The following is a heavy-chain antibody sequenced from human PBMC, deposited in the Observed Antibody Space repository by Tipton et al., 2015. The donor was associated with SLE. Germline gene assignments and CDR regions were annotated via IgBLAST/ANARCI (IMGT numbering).Heavy chain of an antibody. D-gene: IGHD1-26*01. CDR1: GFTFSSYW. V-gene: IGHV3-7*01. J-gene: IGHJ5*02. Sequence: SLRLSCAASGFTFSSYWMSWVRQAPGKGLEWVANIKQDGSEQYYVDSVKGRFTISRDNAKNSLYLQMNSLRAEDTAVYYCAREVGATGDWFDPWGQGTLVTVSS. CDR2: IKQDGSEQ. CDR3: AREVGATGDWFDP.